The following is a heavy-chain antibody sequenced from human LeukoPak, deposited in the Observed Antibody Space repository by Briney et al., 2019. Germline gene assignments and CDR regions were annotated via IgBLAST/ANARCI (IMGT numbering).Heavy chain of an antibody. CDR2: ISGCGGST. D-gene: IGHD3-10*01. V-gene: IGHV3-23*01. J-gene: IGHJ4*02. CDR1: GFIFSSYA. CDR3: AKEGTVLLWFGELSPEYYFDY. Sequence: HAGGSLRLSCAASGFIFSSYAMSWVRQAPGKGLEWVSAISGCGGSTYYADSVKGRFTISRDNSKNTLYLQMNSLRAEATAVYYWAKEGTVLLWFGELSPEYYFDYWGQGTLVTVSS.